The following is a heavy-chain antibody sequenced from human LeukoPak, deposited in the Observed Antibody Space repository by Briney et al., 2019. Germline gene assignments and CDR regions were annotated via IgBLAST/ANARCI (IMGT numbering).Heavy chain of an antibody. CDR2: IKQDGSEK. J-gene: IGHJ4*02. CDR3: AKVWDIVATIGGLDY. CDR1: GFTFSNFW. V-gene: IGHV3-7*02. Sequence: GGSLRLSCAASGFTFSNFWMSWVRQAPGKGLEWVANIKQDGSEKYYVDSVKGRFTISRDNAKNSLCLQMNSLRAEDTAVYYCAKVWDIVATIGGLDYWGQGTLVTVSS. D-gene: IGHD5-12*01.